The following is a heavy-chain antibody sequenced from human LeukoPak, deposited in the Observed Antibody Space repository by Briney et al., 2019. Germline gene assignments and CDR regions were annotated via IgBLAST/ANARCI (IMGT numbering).Heavy chain of an antibody. Sequence: GASVKVSCKASGGTLSSYAISWVRQAPGQGLEWMGGIIPIFGTANYAQKFQGRVTITADESTSTAYMELSSLRSEDTAVYYCARDPGRTGYFDYWGQGTLVTVSS. V-gene: IGHV1-69*13. CDR2: IIPIFGTA. CDR1: GGTLSSYA. D-gene: IGHD1-1*01. J-gene: IGHJ4*02. CDR3: ARDPGRTGYFDY.